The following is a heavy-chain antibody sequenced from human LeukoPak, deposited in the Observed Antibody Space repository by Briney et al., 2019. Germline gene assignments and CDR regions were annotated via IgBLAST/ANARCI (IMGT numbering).Heavy chain of an antibody. CDR2: ISASYGRT. D-gene: IGHD3-22*01. V-gene: IGHV3-23*01. CDR1: RFTFSSYG. Sequence: PGGTLRLTCAASRFTFSSYGMSWVRQAPGKGLEWVSGISASYGRTYYADSVKGRFTISRDNSENTLYLQMNSLRAEDTAVYYCTRRYNYDSSGYYYVRDAFDIWGQGTMVTVSS. J-gene: IGHJ3*02. CDR3: TRRYNYDSSGYYYVRDAFDI.